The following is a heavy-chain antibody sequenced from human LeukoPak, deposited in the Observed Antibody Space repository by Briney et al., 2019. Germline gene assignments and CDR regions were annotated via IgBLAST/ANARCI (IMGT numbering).Heavy chain of an antibody. CDR1: GYTFTDYY. D-gene: IGHD4-17*01. CDR2: INPKRGVT. CDR3: ARERNSGDYGNAFDV. V-gene: IGHV1-2*02. J-gene: IGHJ3*01. Sequence: GASVKVSCKTSGYTFTDYYIHWLRQAPGQGLEWMGWINPKRGVTTYSQKFQGRVTMTRDTSITTAYMELSRLRSDDTRMYYCARERNSGDYGNAFDVWGQGTKVTV.